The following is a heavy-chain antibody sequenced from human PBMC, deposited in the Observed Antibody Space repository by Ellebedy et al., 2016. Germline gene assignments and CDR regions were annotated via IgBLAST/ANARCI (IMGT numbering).Heavy chain of an antibody. Sequence: ASVKVSCXASGYTFTSYDINWVRQATGQGLEWMGWMNPNSGNTGYAQKFQGRVTMTRDTSISTAYMELSRLRSDDTAVYYCTSIAAAGTHDYWGQGTLVTVSS. D-gene: IGHD6-13*01. CDR3: TSIAAAGTHDY. J-gene: IGHJ4*02. CDR2: MNPNSGNT. CDR1: GYTFTSYD. V-gene: IGHV1-8*01.